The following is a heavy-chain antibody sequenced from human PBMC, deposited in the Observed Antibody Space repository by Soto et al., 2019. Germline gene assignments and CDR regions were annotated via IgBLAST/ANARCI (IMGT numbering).Heavy chain of an antibody. J-gene: IGHJ6*02. CDR2: ISGSGGST. Sequence: GGSLRLSCAASGFTFSSYAMSWARQAPGKGLEWVSAISGSGGSTYYADSVKGRFTISRDNSKNTLYLQMNSLRAEDTAVYYCAKDSHITIFGVALDVWGQGTTVTVSS. D-gene: IGHD3-3*01. CDR3: AKDSHITIFGVALDV. V-gene: IGHV3-23*01. CDR1: GFTFSSYA.